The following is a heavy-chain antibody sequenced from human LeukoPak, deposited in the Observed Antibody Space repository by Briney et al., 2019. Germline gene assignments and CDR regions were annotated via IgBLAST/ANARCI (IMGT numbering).Heavy chain of an antibody. CDR1: GGSISSYY. J-gene: IGHJ4*02. CDR3: ARVGYSYGGPYYFDY. V-gene: IGHV4-59*01. D-gene: IGHD5-18*01. Sequence: PSETLSLTCTVSGGSISSYYWSWIRQPPGKGLEWIGYIYYSGSTNYNPSLKSRVTISVDTSENQFSLKLSSVTAADTAVYYCARVGYSYGGPYYFDYWGQGTLVTVSS. CDR2: IYYSGST.